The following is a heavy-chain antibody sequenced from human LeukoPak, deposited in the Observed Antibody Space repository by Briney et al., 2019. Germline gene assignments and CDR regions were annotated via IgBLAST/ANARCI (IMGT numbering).Heavy chain of an antibody. CDR3: IACIGHWFDP. CDR2: IKSKTDGGTT. J-gene: IGHJ5*02. V-gene: IGHV3-15*05. CDR1: GFTFSNAW. Sequence: GGSLRLSCAASGFTFSNAWMSWVRQAPGKGLEWVGRIKSKTDGGTTDYAAPVKGRFTISRDDSKSTLYLQMNSLKTEDTAVYYCIACIGHWFDPWGQGTLVTVSS.